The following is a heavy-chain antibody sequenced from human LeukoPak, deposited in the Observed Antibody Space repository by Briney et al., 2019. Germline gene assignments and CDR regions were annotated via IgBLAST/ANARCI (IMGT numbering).Heavy chain of an antibody. D-gene: IGHD2-2*02. CDR2: IIPIFGTA. CDR3: ASLYCSSTSCYNYYYHYMDV. J-gene: IGHJ6*03. CDR1: GGTFSSYA. V-gene: IGHV1-69*05. Sequence: ASVKVSCKASGGTFSSYAISWVRQAPGQGLEWMGGIIPIFGTANYAQKFQGRVTITTDESTSTAYMELSSLRSDDTAVYYCASLYCSSTSCYNYYYHYMDVWGKGTTVTVSS.